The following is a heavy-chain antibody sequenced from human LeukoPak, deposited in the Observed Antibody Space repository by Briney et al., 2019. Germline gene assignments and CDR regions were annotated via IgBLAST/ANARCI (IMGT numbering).Heavy chain of an antibody. CDR1: GGTFSSYA. Sequence: VASVKVSCKASGGTFSSYAISWVRQAPGQGLEWMGRIIPIFGTANYAQKFQGRVTITTDESTSTAYMELSSLRSEDTAVYYCARDSSYGDYVGYWGRGTLVTVSS. J-gene: IGHJ4*02. CDR3: ARDSSYGDYVGY. V-gene: IGHV1-69*05. D-gene: IGHD4-17*01. CDR2: IIPIFGTA.